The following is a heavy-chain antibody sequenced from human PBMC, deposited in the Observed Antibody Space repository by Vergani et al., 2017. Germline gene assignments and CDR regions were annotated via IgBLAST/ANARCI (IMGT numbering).Heavy chain of an antibody. Sequence: EVQLVESGGGVVQPGGSLRLSCAASGFTFDDYAMHWVRQAPGKGLEWVSLISGDGGSTYYADSVKGRFTISRDNSKNSLYLQMNSLRTEDTALYYCAKGSLEEPFWSGYPSPPYYYYMDVWGKGTTVTVSS. J-gene: IGHJ6*03. V-gene: IGHV3-43*02. CDR1: GFTFDDYA. CDR3: AKGSLEEPFWSGYPSPPYYYYMDV. D-gene: IGHD3-3*01. CDR2: ISGDGGST.